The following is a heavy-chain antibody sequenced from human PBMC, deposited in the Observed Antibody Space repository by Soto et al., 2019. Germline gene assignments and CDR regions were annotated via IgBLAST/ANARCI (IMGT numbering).Heavy chain of an antibody. D-gene: IGHD3-10*01. CDR2: IYYSGST. CDR3: ARIRITMVRGVIHQNFDY. V-gene: IGHV4-59*08. Sequence: SETLSLTCTVSGGSISSYYWSWIRQPPGKGLEWIGYIYYSGSTNYNPSLKSRVTISVDTSKNQFSLKLSSVTAADTAVYYCARIRITMVRGVIHQNFDYWGQGTLVTVSS. CDR1: GGSISSYY. J-gene: IGHJ4*02.